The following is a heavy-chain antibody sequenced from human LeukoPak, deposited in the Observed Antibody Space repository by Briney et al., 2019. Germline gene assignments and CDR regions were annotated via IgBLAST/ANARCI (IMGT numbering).Heavy chain of an antibody. Sequence: GESLRLSCAASGFTFSGYIMNWVRQAPGKGLEWVSSISSSSRYIYYADSVKGRFTISRDNAKNSLYLQMNSLRAEDTALYYCAREEAVAAPYFDYWGQGTLVTVSS. CDR2: ISSSSRYI. CDR1: GFTFSGYI. D-gene: IGHD6-19*01. CDR3: AREEAVAAPYFDY. J-gene: IGHJ4*02. V-gene: IGHV3-21*01.